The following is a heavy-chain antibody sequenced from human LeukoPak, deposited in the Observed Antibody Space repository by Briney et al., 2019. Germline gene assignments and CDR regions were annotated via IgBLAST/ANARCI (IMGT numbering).Heavy chain of an antibody. J-gene: IGHJ5*02. CDR1: GASINTINFY. V-gene: IGHV4-39*01. Sequence: SETLSLTCTVSGASINTINFYWAWIRQPPGKGLESIGNIHYTGRTYSNASLNSRVTISVDTSKNQFSLKLTSVSAADTAVYYCARQGSMTRGGYWLDPWGRGTLVIVSS. CDR3: ARQGSMTRGGYWLDP. CDR2: IHYTGRT. D-gene: IGHD3-10*01.